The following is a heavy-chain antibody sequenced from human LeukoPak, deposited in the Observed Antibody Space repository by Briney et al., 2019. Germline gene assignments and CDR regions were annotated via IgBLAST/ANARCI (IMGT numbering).Heavy chain of an antibody. Sequence: PGRSLRLSCAASGFTFSTYWMHWVRQAPGKGLVWVSHINSDGSTTTYADSVKGRFTISRDNAKNTLYLQMNSLRAEDTAVYYCARDLLVTNWFDPWGQGTLVTVSS. CDR3: ARDLLVTNWFDP. CDR1: GFTFSTYW. D-gene: IGHD1-26*01. V-gene: IGHV3-74*01. CDR2: INSDGSTT. J-gene: IGHJ5*02.